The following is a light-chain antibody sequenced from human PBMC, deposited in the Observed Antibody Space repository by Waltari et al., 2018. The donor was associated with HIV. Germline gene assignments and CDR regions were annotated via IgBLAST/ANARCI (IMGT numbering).Light chain of an antibody. Sequence: DIVMTQSTLSLPVTPGEPASIPCRSSQSLLHSNGYNYLDWYLQKPGQSPQLLIYLGSNRASGVPDRFSGSGSGTDFTLKISRVEAEDVGVYYCMQVLQTPFTFGPGTKVDIK. CDR2: LGS. CDR3: MQVLQTPFT. CDR1: QSLLHSNGYNY. V-gene: IGKV2-28*01. J-gene: IGKJ3*01.